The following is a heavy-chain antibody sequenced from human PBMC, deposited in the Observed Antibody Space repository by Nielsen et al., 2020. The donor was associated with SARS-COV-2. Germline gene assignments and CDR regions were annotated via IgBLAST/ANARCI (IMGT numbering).Heavy chain of an antibody. J-gene: IGHJ6*02. CDR2: ISYDGSNK. CDR1: GFTFSSYG. CDR3: AKDSNSGSYHYYYGMDV. D-gene: IGHD1-26*01. Sequence: GGSLRLSCAASGFTFSSYGMHWVRQAPGKGLEWVAVISYDGSNKYYADSVKGRFTISRDNSKNTLYLQMNSLRAEDTAVYYCAKDSNSGSYHYYYGMDVWGQGTTVTVSS. V-gene: IGHV3-30*18.